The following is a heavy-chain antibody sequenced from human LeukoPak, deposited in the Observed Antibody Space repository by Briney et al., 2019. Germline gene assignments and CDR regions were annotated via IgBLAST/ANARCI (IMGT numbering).Heavy chain of an antibody. D-gene: IGHD2-15*01. V-gene: IGHV3-30*03. J-gene: IGHJ4*02. CDR1: GFTFSTYG. CDR2: ISYDGSTK. Sequence: GGSLRLSCAASGFTFSTYGMHWVRQAPGKGLEWVAVISYDGSTKYYADSVKGRFTISRDNSKDTLYLQMNSLRAEDTAVYYCARDKVQGSEWGSNFDYWGQGTLVTVSS. CDR3: ARDKVQGSEWGSNFDY.